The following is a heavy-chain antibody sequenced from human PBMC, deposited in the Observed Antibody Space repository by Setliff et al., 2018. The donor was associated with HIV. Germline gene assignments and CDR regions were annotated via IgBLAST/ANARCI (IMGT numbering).Heavy chain of an antibody. CDR2: LIPALGEP. D-gene: IGHD3-3*01. Sequence: SVKVSCKASGNTLRNSVINWVRQAPGQGLEWVGSLIPALGEPHYAQSVQGRAAIAADDSTHTAYLELVNLRSDDTATFYCGRGTLYGVSDYWGPGTLVTVSS. CDR3: GRGTLYGVSDY. CDR1: GNTLRNSV. V-gene: IGHV1-69*11. J-gene: IGHJ4*02.